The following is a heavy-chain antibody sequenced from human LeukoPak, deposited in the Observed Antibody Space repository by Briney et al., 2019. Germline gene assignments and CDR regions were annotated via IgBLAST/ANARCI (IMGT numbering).Heavy chain of an antibody. J-gene: IGHJ4*02. CDR2: IYYSGST. CDR3: ARHDRRTGSHFDY. CDR1: GGSISSGGYY. Sequence: PSQTLSLTCTVSGGSISSGGYYWSWIRQHPGKGLEWIGYIYYSGSTYYNPSLKSRVTISVDTSKNQFSLKLSSVTAADTAVYYCARHDRRTGSHFDYWGQGTLVTVSS. V-gene: IGHV4-31*03. D-gene: IGHD1-14*01.